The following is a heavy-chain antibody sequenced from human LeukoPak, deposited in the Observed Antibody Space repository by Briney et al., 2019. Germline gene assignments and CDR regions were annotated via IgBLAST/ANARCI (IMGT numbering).Heavy chain of an antibody. J-gene: IGHJ4*02. CDR1: GFTFSSYG. CDR2: ISYDGSNK. CDR3: AKGGFLEWFLFDY. V-gene: IGHV3-30*18. Sequence: GGSLRLSCAASGFTFSSYGMHWVRQAPGKGLEWVAVISYDGSNKYYADSVKGRFTISRDNSKNTLYLQMNSLRAKDTAVYYCAKGGFLEWFLFDYWGQGTLVTVSS. D-gene: IGHD3-3*01.